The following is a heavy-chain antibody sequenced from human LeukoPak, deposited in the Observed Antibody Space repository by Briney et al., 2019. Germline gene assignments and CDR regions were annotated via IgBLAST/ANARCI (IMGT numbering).Heavy chain of an antibody. D-gene: IGHD3-22*01. CDR1: GFTFSSYA. CDR3: AKDQGGYYYPDAFDI. V-gene: IGHV3-23*01. CDR2: ISGSGGST. J-gene: IGHJ3*02. Sequence: GGSLRLSCAASGFTFSSYAMSWVRQAPGKGLEWASAISGSGGSTYYADSVKGRFTISRDNSKNTLYLQMNSLRAEDTAVYYCAKDQGGYYYPDAFDIWGQGTMVTVSS.